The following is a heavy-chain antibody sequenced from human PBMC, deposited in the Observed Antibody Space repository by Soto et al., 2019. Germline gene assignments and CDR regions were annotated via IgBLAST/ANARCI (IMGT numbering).Heavy chain of an antibody. CDR1: GFTFSSYS. CDR3: ARVGGGYQLLHAFDI. D-gene: IGHD2-2*01. Sequence: GGSLRLSCAASGFTFSSYSMNWVRQAPGKGLEWVSSISSSSSYIYYADSVKGRFTISRDNAKNSLYLQMNSLRAEDTTVYYCARVGGGYQLLHAFDIWGQGTMVTVSS. V-gene: IGHV3-21*01. J-gene: IGHJ3*02. CDR2: ISSSSSYI.